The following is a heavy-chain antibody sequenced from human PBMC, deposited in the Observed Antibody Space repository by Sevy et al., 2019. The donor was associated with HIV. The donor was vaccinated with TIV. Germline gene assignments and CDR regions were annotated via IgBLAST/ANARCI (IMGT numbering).Heavy chain of an antibody. J-gene: IGHJ3*02. D-gene: IGHD3-10*01. CDR3: ARDRYYSGAGTYDNQFPWALDI. Sequence: GGSLRLSCAASGFTFSGYTMYWVRQAPGKGLEWVATISDDGGNKLYAESVKGRFTISRDNSKNTLYLQMDSLRAEHTAMYYCARDRYYSGAGTYDNQFPWALDIWGQGTVVTVSS. CDR1: GFTFSGYT. V-gene: IGHV3-30*01. CDR2: ISDDGGNK.